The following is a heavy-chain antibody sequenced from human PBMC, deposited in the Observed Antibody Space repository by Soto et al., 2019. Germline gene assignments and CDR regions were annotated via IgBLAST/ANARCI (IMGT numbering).Heavy chain of an antibody. CDR3: ARALGNRPTDY. CDR1: GFSFSTYS. Sequence: EVQLVESGGGLVKPGGSLRLSCAASGFSFSTYSMNWVRQAPGEGLEWVSSISSSSSYIYYADSVKGRFTISRDNAKNSLYLQMNSLRAEDTAVYYCARALGNRPTDYWGQGTLVTVSS. V-gene: IGHV3-21*01. J-gene: IGHJ4*02. D-gene: IGHD4-4*01. CDR2: ISSSSSYI.